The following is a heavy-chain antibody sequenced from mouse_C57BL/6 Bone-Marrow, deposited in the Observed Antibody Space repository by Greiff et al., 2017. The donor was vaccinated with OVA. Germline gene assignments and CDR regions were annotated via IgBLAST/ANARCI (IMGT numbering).Heavy chain of an antibody. J-gene: IGHJ2*01. CDR1: GYTFTDYY. Sequence: VQLQQSGAELVRPGASVKLSCKASGYTFTDYYINWVKQRPGQGLEWIARIYPGSGNTYYNEKFKGKATLTAEKSSSTAYLQLSSMTSEDSAVDFCAGHYYGSSYGDCWGKGTTLTVSS. V-gene: IGHV1-76*01. CDR3: AGHYYGSSYGDC. CDR2: IYPGSGNT. D-gene: IGHD1-1*01.